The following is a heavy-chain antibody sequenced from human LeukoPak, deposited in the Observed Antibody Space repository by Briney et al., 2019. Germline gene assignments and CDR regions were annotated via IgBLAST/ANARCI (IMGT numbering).Heavy chain of an antibody. Sequence: PSETLSLTCTVSGGSISPLYWSWIRQPPGKGLEWIGYIYHSGSTYYNPSLKSRVTISVDTSKNQFSLKLSSVTAADTAVYYCARGGGGRLDGFDYWGQGTLVTVSS. CDR3: ARGGGGRLDGFDY. CDR2: IYHSGST. J-gene: IGHJ4*02. CDR1: GGSISPLY. V-gene: IGHV4-59*08. D-gene: IGHD3-16*01.